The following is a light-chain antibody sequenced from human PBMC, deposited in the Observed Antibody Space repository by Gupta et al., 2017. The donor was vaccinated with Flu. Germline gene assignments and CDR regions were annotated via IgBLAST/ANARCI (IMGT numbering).Light chain of an antibody. Sequence: SVLTQPPSMPATPGQTISISCSGGTSNIGIYTVNWYQQFPGLAPKLIMYGNDQRPSVVPGRFSASKSGTSASLVISGIQFEDESDYYCATWDDDLSGWVFGGGTKVT. CDR1: TSNIGIYT. V-gene: IGLV1-44*01. J-gene: IGLJ3*02. CDR2: GND. CDR3: ATWDDDLSGWV.